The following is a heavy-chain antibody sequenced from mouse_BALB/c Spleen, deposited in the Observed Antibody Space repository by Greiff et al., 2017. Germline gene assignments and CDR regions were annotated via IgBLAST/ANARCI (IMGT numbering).Heavy chain of an antibody. V-gene: IGHV1S29*02. CDR3: ARHYGYGGNFDY. J-gene: IGHJ2*01. CDR1: GYTFTDYN. Sequence: EVQLQQSGPELVKPGASVKISCKASGYTFTDYNMHWVKQSHGKSLEWIGYIYPYIGGTVYNQKFKSKATLTVDNSSSTAYMELRSLTSEDSAVYYCARHYGYGGNFDYWGQGTTLTVSS. CDR2: IYPYIGGT. D-gene: IGHD2-2*01.